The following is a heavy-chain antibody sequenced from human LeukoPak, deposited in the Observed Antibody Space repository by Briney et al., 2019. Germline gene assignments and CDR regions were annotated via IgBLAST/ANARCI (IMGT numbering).Heavy chain of an antibody. J-gene: IGHJ2*01. Sequence: SETLSLTCAVYGGSFSGYYWSWIRQPPGKGLEWIGSIYYSGSTYYNPSLKSRVTISVDTSKNQFSLKLSSVTAADTAVYYCASYGDYVDWYFDLWGRGTLVTVSS. CDR2: IYYSGST. D-gene: IGHD4-17*01. CDR1: GGSFSGYY. V-gene: IGHV4-34*01. CDR3: ASYGDYVDWYFDL.